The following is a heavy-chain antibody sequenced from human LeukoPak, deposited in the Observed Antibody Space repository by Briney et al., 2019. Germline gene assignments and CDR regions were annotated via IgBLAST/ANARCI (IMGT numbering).Heavy chain of an antibody. D-gene: IGHD2-2*01. Sequence: ASVKVSCKASGYTFTSHYMHWVRQAPGQGLEWMGIINPSGGSTSYAQKFQGRVTMTRDTSTSTVYMELSSLRSEDTAVYYCAREEDGSSTSMPPGYFDYWGQGTLVTASS. CDR3: AREEDGSSTSMPPGYFDY. CDR2: INPSGGST. CDR1: GYTFTSHY. V-gene: IGHV1-46*01. J-gene: IGHJ4*02.